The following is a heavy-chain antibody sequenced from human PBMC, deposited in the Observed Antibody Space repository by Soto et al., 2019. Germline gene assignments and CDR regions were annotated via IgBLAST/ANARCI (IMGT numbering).Heavy chain of an antibody. CDR1: GFTFDDYA. CDR3: AKESGRSFVVDYYFDY. CDR2: ISWNSGSI. V-gene: IGHV3-9*01. J-gene: IGHJ4*02. Sequence: EVQLVESGGGLVQPGRSLRLSCAASGFTFDDYAMHWVRQAPGKGLEWVSGISWNSGSIGYADSVKGRFTISRDNAKNSLYLQMNSLRAEDTALYYCAKESGRSFVVDYYFDYWGQGTLVTVSS. D-gene: IGHD1-26*01.